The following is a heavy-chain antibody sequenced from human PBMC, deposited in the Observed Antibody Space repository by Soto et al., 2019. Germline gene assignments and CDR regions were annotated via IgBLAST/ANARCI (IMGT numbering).Heavy chain of an antibody. D-gene: IGHD6-13*01. CDR1: GGSISSSNW. V-gene: IGHV4-4*02. J-gene: IGHJ4*02. CDR2: IYHSGST. CDR3: ATRRQQLVHSNYFDY. Sequence: QVKLQESGPGLVKPSGTLSLTCAVSGGSISSSNWWSWVRQPPGKGLEWIGEIYHSGSTNYNPSLKSRVTIAVDKSKNQFFLKLSSVTAADTAVYYCATRRQQLVHSNYFDYWGQGTLVTVSS.